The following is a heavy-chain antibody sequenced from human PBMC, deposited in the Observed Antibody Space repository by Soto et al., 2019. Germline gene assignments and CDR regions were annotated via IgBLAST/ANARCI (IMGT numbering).Heavy chain of an antibody. CDR2: IYPGDSDT. J-gene: IGHJ4*02. Sequence: EVQLVQSGAEVKKPGESLKISCKGSGYSFTSYWIGWVRQMPGKGLEWMGIIYPGDSDTRYSPSFQGQVTISADKSISTAYLQWSSLKASDTAMYYCARHETEYSSSWYVAVDYWGQGTLVTVSS. D-gene: IGHD6-13*01. CDR3: ARHETEYSSSWYVAVDY. CDR1: GYSFTSYW. V-gene: IGHV5-51*01.